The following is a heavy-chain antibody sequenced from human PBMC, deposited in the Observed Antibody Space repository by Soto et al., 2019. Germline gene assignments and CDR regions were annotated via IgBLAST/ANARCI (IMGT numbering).Heavy chain of an antibody. Sequence: PSETLSLTCTVSGGSISSGARYWTWVRQHPGKGLEWIGNVYYGGSTYYNPSLKSRATISVETSKSQFSLKLSSVTAADTAVYYCAGGDYYHSSGYYFYYYTMDVWGQGTTVTVSS. D-gene: IGHD3-22*01. CDR2: VYYGGST. J-gene: IGHJ6*02. V-gene: IGHV4-39*01. CDR3: AGGDYYHSSGYYFYYYTMDV. CDR1: GGSISSGARY.